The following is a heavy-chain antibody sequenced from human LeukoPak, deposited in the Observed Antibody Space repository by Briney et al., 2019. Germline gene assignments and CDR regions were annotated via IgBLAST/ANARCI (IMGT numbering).Heavy chain of an antibody. CDR2: ISWNSGSI. V-gene: IGHV3-9*03. CDR1: GFTFDDYA. J-gene: IGHJ4*02. CDR3: AKDLHYGSADY. Sequence: PGGSLRLSCAASGFTFDDYAMHWVRQAPGKGLEWVSGISWNSGSIGYADSVKGRFTISRDNAKNSLYLQMNSLRAEDMALYYCAKDLHYGSADYWGQGTLVTVSS. D-gene: IGHD3-10*01.